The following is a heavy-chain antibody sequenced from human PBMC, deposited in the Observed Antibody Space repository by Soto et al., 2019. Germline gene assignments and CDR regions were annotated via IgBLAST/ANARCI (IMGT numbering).Heavy chain of an antibody. J-gene: IGHJ6*02. CDR2: INPGNGNT. D-gene: IGHD2-2*01. V-gene: IGHV1-3*01. CDR3: ARTVCSSTSCYNYYYYGMDV. Sequence: QVQLVQSGTEVKKPGASVKVSCKTSGYSFTKYGLHWVRQAPGQRLEWMGWINPGNGNTKYSQKFQGRVTITRDTSATTAYMELSSLRSEDSAVFYCARTVCSSTSCYNYYYYGMDVWGQGTTVTVSS. CDR1: GYSFTKYG.